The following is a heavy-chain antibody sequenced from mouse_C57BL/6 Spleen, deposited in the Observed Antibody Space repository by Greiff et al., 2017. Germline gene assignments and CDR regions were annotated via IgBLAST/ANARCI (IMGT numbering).Heavy chain of an antibody. CDR1: GYTFPSYW. CDR3: ARTRGGDYAMDY. Sequence: QVQLQQPGTELVKPGASVKLSCKASGYTFPSYWMHWVKQRPGQGLEWIGNINPSNGGTNYNEKFKSKATLTVDKSSSTAYMQLSSLTSEDSAVYYCARTRGGDYAMDYWGQGTSVTVSS. V-gene: IGHV1-53*01. CDR2: INPSNGGT. J-gene: IGHJ4*01.